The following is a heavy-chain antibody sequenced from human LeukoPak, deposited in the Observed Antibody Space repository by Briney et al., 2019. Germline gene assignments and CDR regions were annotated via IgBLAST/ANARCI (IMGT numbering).Heavy chain of an antibody. J-gene: IGHJ4*02. Sequence: GGSLRLSCAASGFTFNTHAMHWVRQAPGKGLEFVSSISSSGGNTYYANSVKGRFTISRDDSKNTLYLQMGSLRPEDMAVYYCARASGRGLYYFDYWGQGTLVTVSS. D-gene: IGHD2-15*01. CDR3: ARASGRGLYYFDY. CDR2: ISSSGGNT. V-gene: IGHV3-64*01. CDR1: GFTFNTHA.